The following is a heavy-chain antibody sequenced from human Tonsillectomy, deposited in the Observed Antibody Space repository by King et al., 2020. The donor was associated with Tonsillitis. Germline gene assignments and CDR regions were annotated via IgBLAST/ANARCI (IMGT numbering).Heavy chain of an antibody. CDR2: ISYEGRNK. Sequence: VQLVESGGGVVQPGRSLRPSCAASGFTLSSYGKNWVRQAPGKGLEWGAVISYEGRNKYYADSVKGRFTISRDNSKNTLYLQMNSLRAEDTAVYYCAKGGGGWYFDLWGRGTLVTVSS. D-gene: IGHD2-15*01. J-gene: IGHJ2*01. CDR1: GFTLSSYG. V-gene: IGHV3-30*18. CDR3: AKGGGGWYFDL.